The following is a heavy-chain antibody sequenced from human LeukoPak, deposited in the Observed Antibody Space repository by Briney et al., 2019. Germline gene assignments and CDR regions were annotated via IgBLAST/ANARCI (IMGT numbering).Heavy chain of an antibody. Sequence: PSETLSLTCNVSGGSISGHYWSWIRQPPGKGLEWIGYIYYSGSTNYTPSFMSRVTISVAASKNQFSLKLSSVIAADTAVYYCASSVVPAAIGESYYFDYWGQGTLVTVSS. CDR2: IYYSGST. D-gene: IGHD2-2*02. CDR3: ASSVVPAAIGESYYFDY. V-gene: IGHV4-59*11. CDR1: GGSISGHY. J-gene: IGHJ4*02.